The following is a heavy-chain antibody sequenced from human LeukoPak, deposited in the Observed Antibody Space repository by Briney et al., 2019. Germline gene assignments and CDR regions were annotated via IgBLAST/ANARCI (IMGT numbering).Heavy chain of an antibody. CDR2: ISYDGSNK. V-gene: IGHV3-30*18. D-gene: IGHD6-19*01. J-gene: IGHJ3*02. CDR1: GFTFSSYG. CDR3: AKDGYSSGWYGNDVFDI. Sequence: GGSLRLSCAASGFTFSSYGMQWVRQAPGKGLEWVAVISYDGSNKYYADSVKGRFTSSRDNSKNTLYLQMNSLRAEDTAVYYCAKDGYSSGWYGNDVFDIWGQGTMVTVSS.